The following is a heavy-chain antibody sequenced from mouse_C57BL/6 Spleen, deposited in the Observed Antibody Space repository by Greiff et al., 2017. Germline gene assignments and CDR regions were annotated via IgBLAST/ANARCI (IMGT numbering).Heavy chain of an antibody. Sequence: QVQLKQPGAELVRPGSSVKLSCKASGYTFTSYWMHWVKQRPIQGLEWIGNIDPSDSETHYNQKFKDKATLTVDKSSSTAYMQLSSLTSEDSAVYYCARCDGYYVDYWGQGTTLTVSS. CDR3: ARCDGYYVDY. V-gene: IGHV1-52*01. D-gene: IGHD2-3*01. CDR2: IDPSDSET. J-gene: IGHJ2*01. CDR1: GYTFTSYW.